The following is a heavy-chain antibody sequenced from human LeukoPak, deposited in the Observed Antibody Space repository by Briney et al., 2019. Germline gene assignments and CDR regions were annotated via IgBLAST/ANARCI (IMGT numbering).Heavy chain of an antibody. J-gene: IGHJ5*02. V-gene: IGHV1-18*01. CDR1: GYTVTRYG. D-gene: IGHD6-13*01. CDR3: ARWLIAAAGTLTTNWFDP. Sequence: ASVKVSCKASGYTVTRYGISWVRQAPGQGLEWMGWISAYNGNTNYAQKLQGRVTMTTDTSTSTAYMELRSLRSDDTAVYYCARWLIAAAGTLTTNWFDPWGHGTLVTVSS. CDR2: ISAYNGNT.